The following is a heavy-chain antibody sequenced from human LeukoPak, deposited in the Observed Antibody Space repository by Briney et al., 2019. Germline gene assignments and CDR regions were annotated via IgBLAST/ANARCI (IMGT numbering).Heavy chain of an antibody. Sequence: GSLRLSCAASGFTFSSYSMNWVRQAPGKGLEWVSSISSSSSYIYYADSVKGRFTISRDNAKNSLYLQMNSLRAEDTAVYYCARDLRGLAVAGIDWFDPWGQGTLVTVSS. CDR3: ARDLRGLAVAGIDWFDP. CDR2: ISSSSSYI. D-gene: IGHD6-19*01. CDR1: GFTFSSYS. V-gene: IGHV3-21*01. J-gene: IGHJ5*02.